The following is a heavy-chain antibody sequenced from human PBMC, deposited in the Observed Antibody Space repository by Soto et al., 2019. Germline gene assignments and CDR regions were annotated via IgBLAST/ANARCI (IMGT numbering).Heavy chain of an antibody. V-gene: IGHV1-2*04. J-gene: IGHJ4*02. D-gene: IGHD3-3*01. CDR3: ARDRVRSVRFLEWSKAHYFGY. CDR1: GYTFTGYY. CDR2: INPNSGGT. Sequence: QVQLVQSGAEVKKPGASVKVSCKASGYTFTGYYMHWVRQAPGQGLEWMGWINPNSGGTNYAQKSQGWVTMTRDTSISTAYMELSRLRSYDTAVYYCARDRVRSVRFLEWSKAHYFGYWGQGTLVTVSS.